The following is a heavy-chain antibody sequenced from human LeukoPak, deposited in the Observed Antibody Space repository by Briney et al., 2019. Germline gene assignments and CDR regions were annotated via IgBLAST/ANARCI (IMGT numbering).Heavy chain of an antibody. CDR1: GGSISGYH. CDR3: ARSATDYGDDLTRYFDY. J-gene: IGHJ4*02. CDR2: IYYSGSS. V-gene: IGHV4-59*01. Sequence: TSETLSLTCNVSGGSISGYHWSWIRQPPGKGLEWLGYIYYSGSSNYNPSLKSRVTISADTSKNQFSLKLSSVTAADTAVYYCARSATDYGDDLTRYFDYWGQGTLVTVSS. D-gene: IGHD4-17*01.